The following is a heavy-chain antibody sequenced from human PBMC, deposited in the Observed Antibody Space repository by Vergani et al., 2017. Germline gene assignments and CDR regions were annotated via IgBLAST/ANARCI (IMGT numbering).Heavy chain of an antibody. V-gene: IGHV1-24*01. CDR2: FDPEDGET. Sequence: QVQLVQSGAEVKKPGASVKVSCKVSGYTLTELSMPWVRQAPGKGLEWMGGFDPEDGETVYAQKFQGRVTMTEDTSTDTAYMELSSLRSEYTAVYYCATFGGRYYYDSSGYLRDIWGQGTMVTVSS. CDR1: GYTLTELS. CDR3: ATFGGRYYYDSSGYLRDI. D-gene: IGHD3-22*01. J-gene: IGHJ3*02.